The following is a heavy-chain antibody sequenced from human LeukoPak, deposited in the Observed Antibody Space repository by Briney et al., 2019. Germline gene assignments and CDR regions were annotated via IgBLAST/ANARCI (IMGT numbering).Heavy chain of an antibody. CDR3: ARDSRRTYFDY. CDR1: GGSISNYY. D-gene: IGHD2-8*01. CDR2: IYSSGTT. J-gene: IGHJ4*02. V-gene: IGHV4-4*07. Sequence: SETLSLTCTVSGGSISNYYWTWIRQPAGKGLEWIGRIYSSGTTDYNPSLKSRVTVSLDTSKNQFSLRLSSVTAADTAVYYCARDSRRTYFDYWGQGTLVTLSS.